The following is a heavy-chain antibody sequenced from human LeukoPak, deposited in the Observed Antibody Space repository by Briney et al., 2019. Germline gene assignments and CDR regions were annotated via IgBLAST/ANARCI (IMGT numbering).Heavy chain of an antibody. J-gene: IGHJ4*02. CDR1: RASISSDY. Sequence: PSETLSLTCTVSRASISSDYWSWIRQPARKGLEWIGRVYPTGSTNFSPSLKNRVTMSIDTSKNQFSLNLSSATAADTAVYYCARYYFDSRDYYYYLDYWGQGTLVTVSS. CDR2: VYPTGST. V-gene: IGHV4-4*07. D-gene: IGHD3-22*01. CDR3: ARYYFDSRDYYYYLDY.